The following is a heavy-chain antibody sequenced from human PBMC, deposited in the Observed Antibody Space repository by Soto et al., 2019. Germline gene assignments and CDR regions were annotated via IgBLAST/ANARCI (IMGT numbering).Heavy chain of an antibody. CDR3: ARVFNYDYIWGSQFCFDY. CDR1: GFTVSSNY. Sequence: PGGSLRLSCAASGFTVSSNYMSWVRQAPGKGLEWVSVIYSGGSTYYADSVKGRFTISRHNSKNTLYLQMNSLRAEDTAVYYCARVFNYDYIWGSQFCFDYWGQGTLVTVSS. D-gene: IGHD3-16*01. CDR2: IYSGGST. V-gene: IGHV3-53*01. J-gene: IGHJ4*02.